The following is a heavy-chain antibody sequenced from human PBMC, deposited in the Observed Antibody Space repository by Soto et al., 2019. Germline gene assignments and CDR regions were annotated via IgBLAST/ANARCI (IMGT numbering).Heavy chain of an antibody. Sequence: ASVKVSCKASGYTFTAFGISWVRQAPGQGLEWMGWISAHNDNTKYAENFQDRVTLTTETSTSTGYMELRSLRFDDTAVYYCAREYCDRSSCYDPDYWGQGTLVTASS. V-gene: IGHV1-18*01. J-gene: IGHJ4*02. D-gene: IGHD2-2*01. CDR1: GYTFTAFG. CDR2: ISAHNDNT. CDR3: AREYCDRSSCYDPDY.